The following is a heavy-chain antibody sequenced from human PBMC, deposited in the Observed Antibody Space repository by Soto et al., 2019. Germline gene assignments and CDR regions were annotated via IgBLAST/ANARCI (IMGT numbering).Heavy chain of an antibody. CDR1: GYTFTSYD. Sequence: ASVEVSCKASGYTFTSYDISWVRQAPGQGLEWMGWISAYNGNTSYAQKLQGRVTMTTDTSRSTAYMELRSLRSDDTAVYYCARDQTIFGVVIIRKGVDYWGQGTLVTVSS. J-gene: IGHJ4*02. V-gene: IGHV1-18*01. CDR3: ARDQTIFGVVIIRKGVDY. D-gene: IGHD3-3*01. CDR2: ISAYNGNT.